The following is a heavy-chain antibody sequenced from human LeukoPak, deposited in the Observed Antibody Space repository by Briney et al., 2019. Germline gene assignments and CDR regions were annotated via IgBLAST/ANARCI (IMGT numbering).Heavy chain of an antibody. CDR1: GGSISSGDYY. CDR3: ARQVGGGGFMEY. Sequence: SSETLSLTCTVSGGSISSGDYYWSWIRQPPGKGLEWIGYIYYSGSTYYNPSLKSRVTISLDTSKNQFSLKLSSVTAADTAFYYCARQVGGGGFMEYWGRGTLVTVSS. CDR2: IYYSGST. V-gene: IGHV4-61*08. J-gene: IGHJ4*02. D-gene: IGHD4-23*01.